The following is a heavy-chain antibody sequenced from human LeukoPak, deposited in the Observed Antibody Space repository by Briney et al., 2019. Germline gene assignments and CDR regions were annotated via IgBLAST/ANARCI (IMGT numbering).Heavy chain of an antibody. V-gene: IGHV3-23*01. CDR2: IKGNGFDT. CDR3: AKDTGPLMITFGGVVISYFDY. J-gene: IGHJ4*02. Sequence: PGGSLRLSCAGSGFIFSNYAMSWVRQAPGKGLEWVSGIKGNGFDTDYADSVKGRFTVSRDNSKNTLSLQMNSLSAEDTAVYYCAKDTGPLMITFGGVVISYFDYWGQGALVTVSS. D-gene: IGHD3-16*01. CDR1: GFIFSNYA.